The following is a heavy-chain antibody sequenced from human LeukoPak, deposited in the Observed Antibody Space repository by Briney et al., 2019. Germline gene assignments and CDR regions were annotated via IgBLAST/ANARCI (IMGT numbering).Heavy chain of an antibody. V-gene: IGHV1-69*04. Sequence: GSSVKVSCKASGGTFSSYAISWVRQAPGQGLEWMGRIIPILGIANYAQKFQGRVTITADKSTSTAYMELSSLRSEDTAVYYCARGGTVPYYYGMDVWGQGTTVTVSS. J-gene: IGHJ6*02. D-gene: IGHD2-2*01. CDR1: GGTFSSYA. CDR2: IIPILGIA. CDR3: ARGGTVPYYYGMDV.